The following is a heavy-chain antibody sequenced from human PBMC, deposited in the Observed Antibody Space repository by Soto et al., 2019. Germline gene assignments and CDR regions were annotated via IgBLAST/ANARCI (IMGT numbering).Heavy chain of an antibody. J-gene: IGHJ4*02. CDR3: ARQPLGELSPFDY. CDR1: GGSISSSSYY. V-gene: IGHV4-39*01. D-gene: IGHD3-16*02. CDR2: IYYSGST. Sequence: SETLSLTCTVSGGSISSSSYYWGWIRQPPGKGLEWIGSIYYSGSTYYNPPLKSRVTISVDTSKNQFSLKLSSVTAADTAVYYCARQPLGELSPFDYWGQGTLVTVSS.